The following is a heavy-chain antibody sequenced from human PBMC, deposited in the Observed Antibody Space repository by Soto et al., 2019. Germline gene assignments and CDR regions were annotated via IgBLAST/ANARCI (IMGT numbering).Heavy chain of an antibody. CDR1: GGSVNSGDYY. V-gene: IGHV4-30-4*01. D-gene: IGHD1-1*01. CDR3: ARDWVHERWFDP. CDR2: IFYSGTT. Sequence: SETLSLTCTVSGGSVNSGDYYCSCIRQSPWKGLELIGSIFYSGTTYYNPSLKGRITISIDTSKNQFSLRLTSVTAADTAVYYCARDWVHERWFDPWGQGTLVTVSS. J-gene: IGHJ5*02.